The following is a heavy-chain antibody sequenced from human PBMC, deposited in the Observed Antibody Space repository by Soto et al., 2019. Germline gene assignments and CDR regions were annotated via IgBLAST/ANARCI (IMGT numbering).Heavy chain of an antibody. CDR3: ARDSWIQLWFQTVPFDY. V-gene: IGHV6-1*01. CDR2: TYYRSKWYN. D-gene: IGHD5-18*01. Sequence: TLSLTCAISGDSVSSNSAAWNWIRQSPSRGLEWLGRTYYRSKWYNDYAVSVKSRITINPDTSKNQFSLQLNSVTPEDTAVYYCARDSWIQLWFQTVPFDYWGQGTLVTVSS. J-gene: IGHJ4*02. CDR1: GDSVSSNSAA.